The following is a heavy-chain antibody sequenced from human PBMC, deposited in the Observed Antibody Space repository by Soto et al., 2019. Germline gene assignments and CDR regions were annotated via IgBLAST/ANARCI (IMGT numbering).Heavy chain of an antibody. V-gene: IGHV5-51*01. J-gene: IGHJ6*02. D-gene: IGHD3-10*01. Sequence: GESLKISCKVSGYSFTSHWIGWVRQMPGKGLEWMGIIYPGGSDTRYSPSFQGQVTISADKSISTAYLQWSSLKASDTAMYYCASSGFAPDYYYYGMDVWGQGTTVTVSS. CDR1: GYSFTSHW. CDR2: IYPGGSDT. CDR3: ASSGFAPDYYYYGMDV.